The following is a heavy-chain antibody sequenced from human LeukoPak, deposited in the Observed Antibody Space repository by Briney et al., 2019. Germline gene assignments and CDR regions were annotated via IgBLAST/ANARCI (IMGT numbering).Heavy chain of an antibody. D-gene: IGHD5-18*01. Sequence: ASVKVSCKASGGTFSSYAISWVRRAPGQGLEWMGGIIPIFGTANYAQKFQGRVTITTDESTSTAYMELSSLRSEDTAVYYCASGAGGYSYGSYYYYYMDVWGKGTTVTVSS. CDR1: GGTFSSYA. CDR3: ASGAGGYSYGSYYYYYMDV. J-gene: IGHJ6*03. CDR2: IIPIFGTA. V-gene: IGHV1-69*05.